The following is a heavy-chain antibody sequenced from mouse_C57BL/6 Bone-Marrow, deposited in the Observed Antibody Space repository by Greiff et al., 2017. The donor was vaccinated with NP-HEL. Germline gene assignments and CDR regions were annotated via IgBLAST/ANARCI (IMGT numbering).Heavy chain of an antibody. CDR2: IRNKANGYTT. CDR1: GFTFTDYY. J-gene: IGHJ4*01. CDR3: ARYNSEPGITPYYAMDY. Sequence: EVMLVESGGGLVQPGGSLSLSCAASGFTFTDYYMSWVRQPPGKALEWLGFIRNKANGYTTEYSASVKGRFTISRDNSQSILYLQMNALRAEDSATYYCARYNSEPGITPYYAMDYWGQGTSVTVSS. D-gene: IGHD1-1*01. V-gene: IGHV7-3*01.